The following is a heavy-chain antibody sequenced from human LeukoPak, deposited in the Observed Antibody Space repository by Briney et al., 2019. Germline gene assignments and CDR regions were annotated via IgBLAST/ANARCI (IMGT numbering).Heavy chain of an antibody. CDR1: GGSISSYY. V-gene: IGHV4-4*07. Sequence: PSETLSLTCIVSGGSISSYYWSWIRQPAGKGLEWIGRIYTSGSTNYNPSLKSRVTMSVDTSKNQFSLKLSSVTAADTAVYYCAREYSSGWYGRVDPWGQGTLVTVSS. D-gene: IGHD6-19*01. CDR2: IYTSGST. J-gene: IGHJ5*02. CDR3: AREYSSGWYGRVDP.